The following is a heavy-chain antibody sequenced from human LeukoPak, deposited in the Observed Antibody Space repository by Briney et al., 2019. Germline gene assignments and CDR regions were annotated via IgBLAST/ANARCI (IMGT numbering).Heavy chain of an antibody. V-gene: IGHV4-34*01. CDR3: ARVSAYRDSGSFDS. CDR2: INHSGST. D-gene: IGHD4-17*01. J-gene: IGHJ4*02. CDR1: GRAFSGYY. Sequence: FEALPLTCALSGRAFSGYYWRWARHALGKELEWVGEINHSGSTNYNPSLKSRVTISVDTSKNPFSLKLSSVTAADTAVYSCARVSAYRDSGSFDSWRQGTLATVSS.